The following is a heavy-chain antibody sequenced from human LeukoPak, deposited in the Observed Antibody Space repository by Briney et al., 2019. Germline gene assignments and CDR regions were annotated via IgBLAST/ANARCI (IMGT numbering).Heavy chain of an antibody. D-gene: IGHD3-22*01. J-gene: IGHJ4*02. CDR3: ARPPDYYDSSGYYY. CDR2: INSDGSTT. CDR1: GFTFSSYW. V-gene: IGHV3-74*01. Sequence: PGESLRLSCAASGFTFSSYWMHWVRQAPGKGLVWVSRINSDGSTTSYADSVKGRFTISRDNAKNTLYLQMNSLRAEDTAVYYCARPPDYYDSSGYYYWGQGTLVTVSS.